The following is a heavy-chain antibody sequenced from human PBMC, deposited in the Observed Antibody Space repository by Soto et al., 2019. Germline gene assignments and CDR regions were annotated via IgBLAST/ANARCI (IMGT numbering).Heavy chain of an antibody. CDR1: GYTFTSYG. J-gene: IGHJ5*01. Sequence: AAVKVSCPSSGYTFTSYGIHWLLQAPGQRLEWMGWINAANGDTKYSPKFQGRVTITRDTSASTAYMELSSLRSEDTAVYYCVRWHLSATGIDWFDYCGKGARVTVYS. V-gene: IGHV1-3*01. CDR2: INAANGDT. CDR3: VRWHLSATGIDWFDY. D-gene: IGHD6-13*01.